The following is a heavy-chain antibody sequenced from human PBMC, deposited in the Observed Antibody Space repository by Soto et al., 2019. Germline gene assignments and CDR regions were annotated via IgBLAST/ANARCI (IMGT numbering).Heavy chain of an antibody. V-gene: IGHV4-31*02. D-gene: IGHD2-15*01. J-gene: IGHJ5*02. Sequence: GSTYYNPSLQSRLTISLDTSENHFSLKLNSVTAADTAVYYCARSPSDVVLVAYPLFDPCGQGTLVTVSS. CDR3: ARSPSDVVLVAYPLFDP. CDR2: GST.